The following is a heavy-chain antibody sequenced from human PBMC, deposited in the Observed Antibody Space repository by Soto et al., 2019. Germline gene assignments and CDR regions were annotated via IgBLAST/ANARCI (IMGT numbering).Heavy chain of an antibody. CDR3: ARGGELTGTTSNLAY. CDR2: INHSGST. Sequence: PSETLSLTCAVYGGSFSGYYWSWIRQPPGKGLEWIGEINHSGSTNYNPSLKSRVTISVDTSKNQFSLSLSSVTAADTAVYYCARGGELTGTTSNLAYWSQGTLVTVSS. J-gene: IGHJ4*02. CDR1: GGSFSGYY. D-gene: IGHD1-7*01. V-gene: IGHV4-34*01.